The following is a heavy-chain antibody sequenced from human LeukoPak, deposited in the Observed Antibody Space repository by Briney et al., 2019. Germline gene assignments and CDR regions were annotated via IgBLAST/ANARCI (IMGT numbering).Heavy chain of an antibody. CDR1: GGSISSGDYY. V-gene: IGHV4-31*03. CDR2: IYSSGST. CDR3: ARVTIAVAGTGYYFDY. D-gene: IGHD6-19*01. J-gene: IGHJ4*02. Sequence: SQTLSLTCTVSGGSISSGDYYWSWIRQHPGKGLEWIGYIYSSGSTYYNPSLRSRFTISVDTSKNQFSLKLSSVTAADAAVYYCARVTIAVAGTGYYFDYWGQGTLVTVSS.